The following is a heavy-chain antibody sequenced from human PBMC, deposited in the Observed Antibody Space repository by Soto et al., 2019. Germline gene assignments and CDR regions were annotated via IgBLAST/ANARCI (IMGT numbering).Heavy chain of an antibody. CDR3: ARLRTHGLVDY. Sequence: QVQLQESGPGLVKPSETLSLTCTVSGGSISSYYWSWIRQPPGKGLEWIGYIYYSGSTNYNPSLKSRFTISVDTSKNQCSLKLSSVTAADTAVYYCARLRTHGLVDYSGQGTLLTVSS. CDR1: GGSISSYY. CDR2: IYYSGST. V-gene: IGHV4-59*08. J-gene: IGHJ4*02. D-gene: IGHD4-17*01.